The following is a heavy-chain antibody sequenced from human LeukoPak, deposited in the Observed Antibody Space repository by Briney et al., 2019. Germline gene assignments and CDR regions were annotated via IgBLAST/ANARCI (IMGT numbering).Heavy chain of an antibody. CDR2: ISSSSSYI. V-gene: IGHV3-21*01. J-gene: IGHJ3*02. CDR1: GFTFSSYS. D-gene: IGHD2-2*02. CDR3: ARSSPHCSSTSCYNDAFDI. Sequence: GGSLRLSCAASGFTFSSYSMNWVRQAPGKGLEWVSSISSSSSYIYYADSVKGRFTISRDNAKNSLYLQMNSLRAEDTAVYYCARSSPHCSSTSCYNDAFDIRGQGTMVTVSS.